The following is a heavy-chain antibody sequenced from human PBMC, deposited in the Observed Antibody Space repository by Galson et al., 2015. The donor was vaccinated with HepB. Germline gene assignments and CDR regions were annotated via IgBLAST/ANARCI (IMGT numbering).Heavy chain of an antibody. CDR2: ISGSGGST. CDR3: AKGPDRYSTESYFDY. V-gene: IGHV3-23*01. Sequence: SLRLSCAASGFTFSSYAMRWVRQAPGKGLEWVSAISGSGGSTYYADSVRGRFTISRDNSKNTLYLQMSSLRAEDTAVYYCAKGPDRYSTESYFDYWGQGTLVTVSS. D-gene: IGHD6-13*01. CDR1: GFTFSSYA. J-gene: IGHJ4*02.